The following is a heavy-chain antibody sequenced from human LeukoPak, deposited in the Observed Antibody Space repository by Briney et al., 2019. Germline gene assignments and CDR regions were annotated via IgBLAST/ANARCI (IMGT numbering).Heavy chain of an antibody. D-gene: IGHD6-19*01. V-gene: IGHV3-30*18. J-gene: IGHJ4*02. CDR2: ISYDGSNK. CDR3: AKDPYRRYSSGWYLGDYFDY. Sequence: GGSLRLSCAASGFTFSSYGMHWVRQAPGKGLEWVAVISYDGSNKYYADSVKGRFTISRDNSKNTLYLQMNSLRAEDTAVYYCAKDPYRRYSSGWYLGDYFDYWGQGTLVTVSS. CDR1: GFTFSSYG.